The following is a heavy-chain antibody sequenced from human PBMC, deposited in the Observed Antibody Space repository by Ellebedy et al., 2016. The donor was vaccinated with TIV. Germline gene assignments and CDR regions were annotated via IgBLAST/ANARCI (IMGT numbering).Heavy chain of an antibody. CDR1: GFAVSSNY. CDR3: VRFPRGAPFVDYLYYMDV. V-gene: IGHV3-21*01. D-gene: IGHD2-21*01. CDR2: IDSSGGDT. J-gene: IGHJ6*03. Sequence: GESLKISCAASGFAVSSNYMTWVRQAPGRGLEWVSSIDSSGGDTHYADSVKGRFTISRDNARNSLYLQMNSLRVEDTAVYYCVRFPRGAPFVDYLYYMDVWGKGTTVIVSS.